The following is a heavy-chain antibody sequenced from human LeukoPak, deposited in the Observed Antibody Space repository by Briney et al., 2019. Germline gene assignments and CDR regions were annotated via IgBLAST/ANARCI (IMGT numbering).Heavy chain of an antibody. CDR3: ARAGDYGDDSGTIIDY. CDR1: GGTFSSYA. Sequence: SVKVSCKASGGTFSSYAISWVRQAPGQGLEWMGRIIPILGIANYAQKFQGRVTITADKSTSTAYLELSSLRSEDTAVYCSARAGDYGDDSGTIIDYWGQGTLVTVSS. J-gene: IGHJ4*02. CDR2: IIPILGIA. V-gene: IGHV1-69*04. D-gene: IGHD4-17*01.